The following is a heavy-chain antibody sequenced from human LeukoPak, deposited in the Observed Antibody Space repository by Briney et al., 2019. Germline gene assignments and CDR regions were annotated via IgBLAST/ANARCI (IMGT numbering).Heavy chain of an antibody. D-gene: IGHD2-2*03. Sequence: GGSLRLSCAASGFTFNYYNMNWVRQAPGKALEWVSSITSSGAYIFYADSVKGRFTISRDNSKNTLYLQMNSLRDEDTAVYYCAKDSHWILFDDWGQGTLVTVSS. J-gene: IGHJ4*02. CDR3: AKDSHWILFDD. CDR1: GFTFNYYN. CDR2: ITSSGAYI. V-gene: IGHV3-21*04.